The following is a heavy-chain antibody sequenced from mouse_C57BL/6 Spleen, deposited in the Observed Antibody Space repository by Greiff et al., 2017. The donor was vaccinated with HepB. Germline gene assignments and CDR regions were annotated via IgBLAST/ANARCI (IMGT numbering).Heavy chain of an antibody. CDR1: GYTFTDYY. V-gene: IGHV1-26*01. J-gene: IGHJ3*01. D-gene: IGHD2-5*01. CDR3: ARGKNYSNYGEFAY. CDR2: INPNNGGT. Sequence: EVQLQQSGPELVKPGASVKISCKASGYTFTDYYMNWVKQSHGKSLEWIGDINPNNGGTSYNQKFKGKATLTVDKSSSTAYMEPRSLTSEDSAVYYCARGKNYSNYGEFAYWGQGTLVTVSA.